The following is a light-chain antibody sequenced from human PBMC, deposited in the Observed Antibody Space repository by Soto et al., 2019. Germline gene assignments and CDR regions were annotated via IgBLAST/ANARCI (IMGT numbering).Light chain of an antibody. Sequence: QSVLTQPHSVSGAPGQRVTISCTGSSSNIGAGYDVHWYQRLPGTAPKVLIYSNNNRPSGVPDRFSGSKSGTSASLAITGLQAEDEADYYCQSYDSSLSGSYVFGTGTQLTVL. CDR2: SNN. V-gene: IGLV1-40*01. J-gene: IGLJ1*01. CDR1: SSNIGAGYD. CDR3: QSYDSSLSGSYV.